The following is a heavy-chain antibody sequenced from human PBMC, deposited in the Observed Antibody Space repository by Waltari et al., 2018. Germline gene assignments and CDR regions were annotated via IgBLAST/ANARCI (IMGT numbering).Heavy chain of an antibody. Sequence: EVHLVESGGGLVQPGGSLRLSCAASGFTFSNFWMNWVRQAPGKGLELVGKINEEGSLKDYVDSVKGRFTISRDNARNSLYLEITSLRAEDTAVYYCARDVPYLGRGAYDFWGQGTMVTVSS. D-gene: IGHD2-21*01. CDR2: INEEGSLK. CDR1: GFTFSNFW. CDR3: ARDVPYLGRGAYDF. V-gene: IGHV3-7*01. J-gene: IGHJ3*01.